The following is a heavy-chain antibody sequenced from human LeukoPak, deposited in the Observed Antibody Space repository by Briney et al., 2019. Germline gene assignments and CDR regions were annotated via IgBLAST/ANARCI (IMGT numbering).Heavy chain of an antibody. CDR3: ARVYTSGWPRTADV. D-gene: IGHD6-19*01. Sequence: SETLSLTCTVSGGSINDYYWTWIRQPPGKGPHWLGHIYYSGSTKYNPSLNNRVTMSVDTSKNQFSLKLDAVTAADTAVYYCARVYTSGWPRTADVWGKGTRVTVSS. V-gene: IGHV4-59*01. CDR2: IYYSGST. CDR1: GGSINDYY. J-gene: IGHJ6*04.